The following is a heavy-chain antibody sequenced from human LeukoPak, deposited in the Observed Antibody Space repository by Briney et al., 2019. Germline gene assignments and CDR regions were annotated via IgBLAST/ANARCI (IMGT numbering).Heavy chain of an antibody. D-gene: IGHD3-10*01. CDR2: ISGTGYNT. V-gene: IGHV3-23*01. Sequence: TGVSLRLSCAASGFTFRNCAMSWVRQAPGKGPEWVSGISGTGYNTYYADSVKGRFTISRDNSKNTLYLQMNSLGAEDTAVYYCAKHVSGSLFYFDYWGQRTLVTVSS. CDR3: AKHVSGSLFYFDY. J-gene: IGHJ4*02. CDR1: GFTFRNCA.